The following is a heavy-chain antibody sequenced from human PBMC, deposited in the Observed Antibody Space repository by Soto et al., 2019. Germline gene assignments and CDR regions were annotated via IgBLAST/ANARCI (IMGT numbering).Heavy chain of an antibody. CDR1: GGSISRGGYS. Sequence: SETLSLTCAVSGGSISRGGYSWRWFRPPPGKGLEWIGYIYHSGSTYYNPSLKGRVTISVDRSKNQFSLKLSSVTAADTAVYYCARSGRYCSGGSCGRGGGAFDIWGQGTMVTVSS. J-gene: IGHJ3*02. CDR3: ARSGRYCSGGSCGRGGGAFDI. V-gene: IGHV4-30-2*01. D-gene: IGHD2-15*01. CDR2: IYHSGST.